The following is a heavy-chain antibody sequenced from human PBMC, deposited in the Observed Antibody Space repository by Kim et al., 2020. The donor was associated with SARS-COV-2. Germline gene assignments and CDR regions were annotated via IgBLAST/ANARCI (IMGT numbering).Heavy chain of an antibody. Sequence: GGSLRLSCAASAFTFSTYAMGWVRQAPGKGLEWVSSISSSSVYIYYADSLSGRFTISRDNAKNSLYLQMNSLRAEDTAVYYCVRSRTDTSGWYRYFDYWGQGTLVTVSS. J-gene: IGHJ4*02. CDR3: VRSRTDTSGWYRYFDY. V-gene: IGHV3-21*01. CDR1: AFTFSTYA. D-gene: IGHD6-19*01. CDR2: ISSSSVYI.